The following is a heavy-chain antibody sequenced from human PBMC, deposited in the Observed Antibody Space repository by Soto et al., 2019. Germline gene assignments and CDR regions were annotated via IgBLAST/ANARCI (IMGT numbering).Heavy chain of an antibody. D-gene: IGHD4-17*01. Sequence: EVQLVESGGGLVQPGGSLRLSCAASGVTVSSNYMSWVRQTPGQGLEWVSVIYSRGDIKYADSVKGRFTVARDNSKHTMFLKMNTLRVDGTAVYYCARNVPVTTLGYWGQGTLVTVS. V-gene: IGHV3-66*01. CDR3: ARNVPVTTLGY. CDR2: IYSRGDI. J-gene: IGHJ4*02. CDR1: GVTVSSNY.